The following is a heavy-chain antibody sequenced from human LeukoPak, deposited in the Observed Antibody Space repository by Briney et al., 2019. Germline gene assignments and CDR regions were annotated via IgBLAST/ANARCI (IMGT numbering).Heavy chain of an antibody. V-gene: IGHV3-30-3*01. Sequence: GGSLRLSCAASGFTFSSYAMHWVRQAPGKGLEWVAVISYDGSNKYYADSVKGRFTISRDNSKNTLYLQMNSLRAEDTAVYYCARGDIAAGGAPFDYWGQGTLVTVSS. CDR2: ISYDGSNK. D-gene: IGHD6-13*01. CDR1: GFTFSSYA. CDR3: ARGDIAAGGAPFDY. J-gene: IGHJ4*02.